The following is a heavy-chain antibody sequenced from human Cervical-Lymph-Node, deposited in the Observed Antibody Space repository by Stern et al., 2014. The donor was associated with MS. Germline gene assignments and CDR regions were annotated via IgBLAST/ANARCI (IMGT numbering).Heavy chain of an antibody. CDR2: ISNSGSFV. CDR1: GFTFSDHY. D-gene: IGHD2-21*01. CDR3: SREPRLTDY. V-gene: IGHV3-11*01. J-gene: IGHJ4*02. Sequence: QLVQSGGGLVKPGGSLRLSCVASGFTFSDHYMSWIRQAPGRGLEFVSYISNSGSFVNYADSVKGRFTISRDNAKDSLYLQMNSLRAEDTAVYYCSREPRLTDYWGQGTLVSVSS.